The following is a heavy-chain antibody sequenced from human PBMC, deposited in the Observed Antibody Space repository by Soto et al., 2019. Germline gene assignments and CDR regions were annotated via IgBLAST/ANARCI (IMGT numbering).Heavy chain of an antibody. CDR3: AAHDSGGYYAEY. V-gene: IGHV4-39*01. D-gene: IGHD3-22*01. Sequence: SETLSLTCTVSGASVTISDYYWGWIRQPPGKGLEWIGSIHYSGSTYYNPSLKSRVTISGDTSKKQFSLKLTSVTAADAAVYYCAAHDSGGYYAEYWGQGILVTVSS. CDR2: IHYSGST. J-gene: IGHJ4*02. CDR1: GASVTISDYY.